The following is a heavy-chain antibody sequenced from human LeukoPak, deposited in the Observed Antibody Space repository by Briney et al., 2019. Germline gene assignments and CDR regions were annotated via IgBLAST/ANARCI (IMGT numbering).Heavy chain of an antibody. Sequence: GRSLRLSCAASGFTFSSYGMHWVRQAPGKGLEWVAVIWYDGSNKYHADSVKGRFTISRDNSKNTLYLQMNSLRAEDTAVYYCAKIPLDSSDLDYWGQGTLVTVSS. CDR2: IWYDGSNK. J-gene: IGHJ4*02. V-gene: IGHV3-33*06. D-gene: IGHD6-19*01. CDR3: AKIPLDSSDLDY. CDR1: GFTFSSYG.